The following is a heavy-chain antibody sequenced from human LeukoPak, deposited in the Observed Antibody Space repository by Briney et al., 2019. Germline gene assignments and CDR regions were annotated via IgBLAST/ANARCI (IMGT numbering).Heavy chain of an antibody. CDR2: INHSGST. Sequence: PSETLSLTCAVYGGSFSGYYWSWIRQPPGKGLEWIGEINHSGSTNYNPSLQSRVTISVDTSKNQFSLKLSYVTAGDAAVYYCARDPPLYRYSSSSSRSPRGYFDYWGQGTLVTVSS. V-gene: IGHV4-34*01. CDR3: ARDPPLYRYSSSSSRSPRGYFDY. CDR1: GGSFSGYY. J-gene: IGHJ4*02. D-gene: IGHD6-6*01.